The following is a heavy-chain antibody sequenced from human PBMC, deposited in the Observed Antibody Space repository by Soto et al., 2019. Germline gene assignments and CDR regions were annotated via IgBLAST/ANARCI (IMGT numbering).Heavy chain of an antibody. CDR1: GGSISSSNW. D-gene: IGHD2-2*01. CDR2: IYHSGST. J-gene: IGHJ3*02. Sequence: QVQLQESGPGLVKPSGTLSLTCAVSGGSISSSNWWSWVRHPPGKGLEWIGEIYHSGSTNYNPSLKSRVTISVDKSKNQFSLKLSSVTAADTAVYYCARDVVVVVPAGHDAFDIWGQGTMVTVSS. CDR3: ARDVVVVVPAGHDAFDI. V-gene: IGHV4-4*02.